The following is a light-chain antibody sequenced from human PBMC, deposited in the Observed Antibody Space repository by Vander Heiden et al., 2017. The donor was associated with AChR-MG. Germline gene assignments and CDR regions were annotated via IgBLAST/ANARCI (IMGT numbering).Light chain of an antibody. J-gene: IGLJ1*01. CDR2: RDA. CDR1: RLEEKY. V-gene: IGLV3-1*01. Sequence: SAALLQPPSVSVSRGQAAHISCPGERLEEKYVCWYQQKTGQSPLLVIYRDAERPSGIPEGFSGSNSGNTATLTISGAQAMDEADYYCQAWHSSTDKYVFGAGTKVTVL. CDR3: QAWHSSTDKYV.